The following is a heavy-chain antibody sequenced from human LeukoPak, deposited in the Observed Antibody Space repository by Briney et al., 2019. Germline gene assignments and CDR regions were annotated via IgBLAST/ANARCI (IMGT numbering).Heavy chain of an antibody. J-gene: IGHJ4*02. CDR2: IKQDGSEK. D-gene: IGHD3-3*01. Sequence: GGSLRLSCAASGFTFSSYWMTWVRQAPGKGLEWVANIKQDGSEKYYVDSVKGRFTISRDNAKNSLFLQMNTLRAEDTAVYYCARSEYHFWSTYPFYYWGQGTLVTVSS. CDR3: ARSEYHFWSTYPFYY. V-gene: IGHV3-7*01. CDR1: GFTFSSYW.